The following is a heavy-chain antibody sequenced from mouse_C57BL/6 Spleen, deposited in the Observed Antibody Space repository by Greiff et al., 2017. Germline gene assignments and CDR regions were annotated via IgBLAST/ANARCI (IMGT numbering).Heavy chain of an antibody. Sequence: QVQLQQPGAELMKPGASVKLSCKATGYTFTGYWIAWVKPRPGHGLEWIGEILPGSGSTNYNEKFKGKATFPADTSSNTAYMQLSSLTPADSAIDTCARGDYYGPRGAYWGQGTLVTVSA. CDR2: ILPGSGST. CDR1: GYTFTGYW. V-gene: IGHV1-9*01. D-gene: IGHD1-1*01. J-gene: IGHJ3*01. CDR3: ARGDYYGPRGAY.